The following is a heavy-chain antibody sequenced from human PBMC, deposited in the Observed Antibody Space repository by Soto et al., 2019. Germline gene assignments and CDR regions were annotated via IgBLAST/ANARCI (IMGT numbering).Heavy chain of an antibody. CDR1: GVTFSSYA. D-gene: IGHD3-3*01. J-gene: IGHJ6*02. CDR2: IIPIFGTA. V-gene: IGHV1-69*06. CDR3: ATRDHDFWIGYPQDYSSYGMDV. Sequence: QVQLVQSGAEVKKPGSSVKVSCKASGVTFSSYAISWVRQAPGQGLEWMGGIIPIFGTANYAHKFQGRVTITADKATRTAYMELSSMRSEDTDVYYCATRDHDFWIGYPQDYSSYGMDVLGQGPAVTVSS.